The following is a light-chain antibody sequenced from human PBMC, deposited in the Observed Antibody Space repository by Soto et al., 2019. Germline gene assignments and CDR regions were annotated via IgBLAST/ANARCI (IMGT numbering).Light chain of an antibody. Sequence: DIVMTQSPLSLPVTPGEPASISCRSSQSLLQSNGYNYLDWYLQKPGQSPQLMIYLGSNLASGVPDRFSGSGSGTDFTLKISRVEAEDVGVFYCMQALQTPRTFGQGTRVEIK. V-gene: IGKV2-28*01. J-gene: IGKJ1*01. CDR1: QSLLQSNGYNY. CDR3: MQALQTPRT. CDR2: LGS.